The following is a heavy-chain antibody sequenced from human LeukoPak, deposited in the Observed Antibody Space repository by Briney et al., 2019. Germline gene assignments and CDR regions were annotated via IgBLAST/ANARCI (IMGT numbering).Heavy chain of an antibody. Sequence: SGTLSLTCAVYGGSFSGYYWSWIRQPPGKGLEWIGEINHSGSTKYNPSLKRRVTISVDTSKNQFSLKLRSVTAADTAVYYCARGGFYSNYGMDWFDPWGQGTLVTVSS. V-gene: IGHV4-34*01. CDR2: INHSGST. CDR1: GGSFSGYY. J-gene: IGHJ5*02. CDR3: ARGGFYSNYGMDWFDP. D-gene: IGHD4-11*01.